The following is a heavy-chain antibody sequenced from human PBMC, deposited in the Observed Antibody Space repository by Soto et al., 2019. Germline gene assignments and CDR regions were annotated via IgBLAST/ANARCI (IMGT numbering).Heavy chain of an antibody. J-gene: IGHJ4*02. Sequence: QVQLQESGPGLVKPSGTLSLTCAVSVASIISENWWTWVRQSPGKGLEWIGEIHHTGSTTYNPSLDSRVTMSVDKSKNHFSLILSSVTAADTALYYCAKSWELRRFFASWGQGTLVTVSS. V-gene: IGHV4-4*02. CDR3: AKSWELRRFFAS. D-gene: IGHD1-26*01. CDR2: IHHTGST. CDR1: VASIISENW.